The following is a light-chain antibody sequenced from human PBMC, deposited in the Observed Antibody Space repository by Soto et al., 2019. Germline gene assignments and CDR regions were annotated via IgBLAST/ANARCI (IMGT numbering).Light chain of an antibody. CDR3: QQYENSPLT. CDR2: RTS. V-gene: IGKV3-20*01. CDR1: QSVGSSF. Sequence: EIVLTQSPDTLSLSPGERATLSCRASQSVGSSFLAWYQQKPGQAPRLLIYRTSTRATGIPDRFTGSGSGTDFTLTISRLEPEDFAVYYCQQYENSPLTFGWGTKVEIK. J-gene: IGKJ4*01.